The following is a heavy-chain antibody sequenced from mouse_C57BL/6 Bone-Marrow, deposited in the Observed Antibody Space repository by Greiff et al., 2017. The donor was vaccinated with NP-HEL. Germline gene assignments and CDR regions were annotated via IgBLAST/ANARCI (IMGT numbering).Heavy chain of an antibody. D-gene: IGHD1-1*01. Sequence: VQLQQSDAELVKPGASVKISCKVSGYTFTDHTIHWMKQRPEQGLEWIGYIYPRDGSTKYNEKFKGKATLTADKSSSTPYMQLNSLTSEDSAVYFCARESPYDGSRGPWFAYWGQGTLVTVSA. CDR3: ARESPYDGSRGPWFAY. CDR2: IYPRDGST. CDR1: GYTFTDHT. J-gene: IGHJ3*01. V-gene: IGHV1-78*01.